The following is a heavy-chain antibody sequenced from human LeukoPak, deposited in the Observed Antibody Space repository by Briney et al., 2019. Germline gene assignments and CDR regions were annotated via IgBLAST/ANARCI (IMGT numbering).Heavy chain of an antibody. CDR1: AFTFSMYW. Sequence: GGSLRLSCSASAFTFSMYWMTWVRQAPGKGLEWVSTIKEDGSDKYYVDSVRGRFTISRDNSKNTLSLQMDSLRAEDTAVYYCVKLRGIYFDFDSWGQGTLVTVSS. CDR3: VKLRGIYFDFDS. V-gene: IGHV3-7*05. D-gene: IGHD1-26*01. CDR2: IKEDGSDK. J-gene: IGHJ4*02.